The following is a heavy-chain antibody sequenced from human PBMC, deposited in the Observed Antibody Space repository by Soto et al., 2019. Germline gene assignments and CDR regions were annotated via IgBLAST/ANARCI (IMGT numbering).Heavy chain of an antibody. CDR3: ARGMTTVTTLDY. D-gene: IGHD4-4*01. V-gene: IGHV4-30-2*01. Sequence: SDTLSLTCAVSGVSISSCGYSWIWIRQPPGKGLEWIGYIYHSGSTYYNPSLKSRVTISVDRSKNQFSLKLSSVTAADTAVDYCARGMTTVTTLDYWGQGTLVSVSS. J-gene: IGHJ4*02. CDR2: IYHSGST. CDR1: GVSISSCGYS.